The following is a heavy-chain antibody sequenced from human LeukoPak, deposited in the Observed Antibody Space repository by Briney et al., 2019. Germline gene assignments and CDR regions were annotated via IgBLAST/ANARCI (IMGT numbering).Heavy chain of an antibody. J-gene: IGHJ4*02. D-gene: IGHD6-13*01. CDR1: GFTFSDYY. CDR3: ARDIVAAGLFFDY. Sequence: GGSLRLSCAASGFTFSDYYTGWIRQAPRKGLEWVSYIRGSGGDIHYADSVKGRFTISRDNAKSSLYLQMNSLRAEDTAVYYCARDIVAAGLFFDYWGQGTLVTVSS. V-gene: IGHV3-11*04. CDR2: IRGSGGDI.